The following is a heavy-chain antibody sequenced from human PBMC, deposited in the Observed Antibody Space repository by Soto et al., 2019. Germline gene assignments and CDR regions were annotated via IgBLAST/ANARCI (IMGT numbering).Heavy chain of an antibody. CDR1: GGSISSYY. CDR3: ARSTGWDNRFDY. V-gene: IGHV4-59*12. Sequence: SETLSLTCTVSGGSISSYYWSWIRQPPGKGLEWIGYIYYSGSTNYNPSLKSRITINSDTSKNQFSLQLNSVIPEDTAVYYCARSTGWDNRFDYWGQGILVTVSS. D-gene: IGHD6-19*01. CDR2: IYYSGST. J-gene: IGHJ4*02.